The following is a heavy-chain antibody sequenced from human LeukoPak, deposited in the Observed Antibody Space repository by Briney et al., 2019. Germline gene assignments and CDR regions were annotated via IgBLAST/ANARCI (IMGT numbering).Heavy chain of an antibody. J-gene: IGHJ4*02. CDR3: ARGFWGWEVDY. D-gene: IGHD3-16*01. CDR1: GFTFSNYW. CDR2: INGDGSST. V-gene: IGHV3-74*01. Sequence: PGGSLRLSCAASGFTFSNYWMLWVRQAPGKGLVCVARINGDGSSTNYADSVKGRFTISRDNAENTLYLQMNSLRVEDTAVYYCARGFWGWEVDYWGQGTLVAASS.